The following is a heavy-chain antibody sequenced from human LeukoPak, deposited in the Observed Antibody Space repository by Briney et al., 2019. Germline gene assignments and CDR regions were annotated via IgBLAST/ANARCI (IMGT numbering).Heavy chain of an antibody. D-gene: IGHD3-10*01. CDR2: IYTSGST. J-gene: IGHJ4*02. V-gene: IGHV4-61*02. Sequence: SETLSLTCTVSGGSISSGSYCWSWIRQPAGKGLEWIGRIYTSGSTNYNPSLKSRVTISVDTSKNQFSLKLSSVTAADTAVYYCASELAGTFDYWGQGTLVTVSS. CDR3: ASELAGTFDY. CDR1: GGSISSGSYC.